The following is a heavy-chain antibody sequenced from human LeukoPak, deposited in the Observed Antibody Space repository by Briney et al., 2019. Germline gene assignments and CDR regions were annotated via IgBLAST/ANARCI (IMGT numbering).Heavy chain of an antibody. Sequence: SETLSLTCTVSGGSISSYHWSWIRQPPGKALEWIGYIYYSGSTNYNSSLESRVIISVDTSKNQFSLKLSSVTAADTAVYYCARRYGSGSYSYFDYWGQGTLVTVSS. CDR1: GGSISSYH. V-gene: IGHV4-59*01. CDR3: ARRYGSGSYSYFDY. J-gene: IGHJ4*02. CDR2: IYYSGST. D-gene: IGHD3-10*01.